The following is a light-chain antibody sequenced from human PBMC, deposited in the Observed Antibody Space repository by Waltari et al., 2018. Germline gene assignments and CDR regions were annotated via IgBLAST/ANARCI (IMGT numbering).Light chain of an antibody. J-gene: IGLJ1*01. CDR2: EIN. CDR3: CSFTNSRNFDV. CDR1: SGDGGSHEL. V-gene: IGLV2-23*02. Sequence: SGLAPPAPVSGSPGQADPNSCTRTSGDGGSHELVPLSQPPPGQAPKPIIYEINKRPSGVSSRFCGAKAGKTASLTISGLQGEDEADYYCCSFTNSRNFDVFGTGTKVTV.